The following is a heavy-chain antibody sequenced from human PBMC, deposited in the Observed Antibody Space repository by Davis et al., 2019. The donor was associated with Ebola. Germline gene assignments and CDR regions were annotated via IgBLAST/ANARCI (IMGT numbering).Heavy chain of an antibody. CDR3: ASEEVTNNWFDP. J-gene: IGHJ5*02. CDR1: GGSISSGGYY. V-gene: IGHV4-31*03. CDR2: IYYSGST. D-gene: IGHD2-21*02. Sequence: PSETLSLTCTVSGGSISSGGYYWSWIRQHPGKGLEWIGYIYYSGSTYYNPSLKSRVTISVDTSKNQFSLKLSSVTAADTAVYYCASEEVTNNWFDPWGQGTLVTVSS.